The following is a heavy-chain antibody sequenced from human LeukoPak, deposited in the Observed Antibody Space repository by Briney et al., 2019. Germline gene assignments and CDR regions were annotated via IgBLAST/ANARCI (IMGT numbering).Heavy chain of an antibody. CDR2: MNPNSGNP. CDR1: GYTFTSYD. D-gene: IGHD2-2*02. J-gene: IGHJ6*03. CDR3: ARGGGERSRVVPAAIGYYYYYMDV. Sequence: ASVKVSCKASGYTFTSYDINWVRQATGQGLEWMGWMNPNSGNPGYAQKFQGRVTMTRNTSISTAYMELSSLRSEDTAVYYCARGGGERSRVVPAAIGYYYYYMDVWGKGTTVTISS. V-gene: IGHV1-8*01.